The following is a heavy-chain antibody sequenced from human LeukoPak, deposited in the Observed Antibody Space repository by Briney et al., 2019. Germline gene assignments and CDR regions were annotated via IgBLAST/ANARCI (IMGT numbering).Heavy chain of an antibody. V-gene: IGHV3-23*01. J-gene: IGHJ4*02. CDR1: GFTFSSYA. Sequence: GGSLRLSCAASGFTFSSYAMSWVRQAPGMGLAWVSAISGSGGSTYYADSVKGRFTISRDTSKDTLYLQMNSLRAEDTAVYYCARGRYYDNSVYYYFDYWGQGTLVTVSS. CDR3: ARGRYYDNSVYYYFDY. CDR2: ISGSGGST. D-gene: IGHD3-22*01.